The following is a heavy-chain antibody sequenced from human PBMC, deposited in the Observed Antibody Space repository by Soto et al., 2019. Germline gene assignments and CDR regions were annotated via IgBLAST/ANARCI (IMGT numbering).Heavy chain of an antibody. Sequence: PSETLSLTCTVSGDSISNGHYYWSWIRQHPGKGLEWIGHIYHSGSTYYNPSLKSRITISESTSRNQFSLELSSVTAADTAMYFCARVDSGYFDTSGYYSIDYWGQGTLVTVSS. J-gene: IGHJ4*02. D-gene: IGHD3-22*01. CDR1: GDSISNGHYY. V-gene: IGHV4-31*03. CDR2: IYHSGST. CDR3: ARVDSGYFDTSGYYSIDY.